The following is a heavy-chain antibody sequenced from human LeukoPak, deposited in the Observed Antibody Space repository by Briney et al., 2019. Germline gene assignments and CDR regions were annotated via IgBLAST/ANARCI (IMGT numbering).Heavy chain of an antibody. Sequence: ASVKVSCKASGYTFTSYGISWVRQAPGQGLEWMGRINPNSCGTDYAQKFQGRVTMTRDTSISTAYMELSRLRSDDTAVYFCARNLPRDYGDYVAYWGQGTLVTVSS. CDR2: INPNSCGT. CDR3: ARNLPRDYGDYVAY. V-gene: IGHV1-2*06. J-gene: IGHJ4*02. D-gene: IGHD4-17*01. CDR1: GYTFTSYG.